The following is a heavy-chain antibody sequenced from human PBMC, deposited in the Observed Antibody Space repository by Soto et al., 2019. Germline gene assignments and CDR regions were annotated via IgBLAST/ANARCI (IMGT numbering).Heavy chain of an antibody. CDR2: INQDGSQK. CDR3: VRDVSGWYGY. V-gene: IGHV3-7*05. Sequence: EVQLVESGGGLVQPGGSLRLSCAASGFTLSTYWMTWVRQTADKGLQWVANINQDGSQKYYVDSVRGRFTISRDNANNSLYLQMNSLRIEDTAVYYCVRDVSGWYGYWGQGTQGTVSS. D-gene: IGHD6-19*01. CDR1: GFTLSTYW. J-gene: IGHJ4*01.